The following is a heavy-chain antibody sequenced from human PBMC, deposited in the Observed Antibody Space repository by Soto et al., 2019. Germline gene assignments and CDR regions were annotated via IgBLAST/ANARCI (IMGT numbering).Heavy chain of an antibody. CDR1: GFIFSSYD. J-gene: IGHJ4*02. Sequence: GGSLRLSCAASGFIFSSYDMNWVRQAPGKGLEWVGRIKSKTDGGTTDYAAPVKGRFTISRDDSKNTLYLQMNSLKTEDTAVYYCTTDPVTMIVVVPSSGWGQGTLVTSPQ. D-gene: IGHD3-22*01. CDR3: TTDPVTMIVVVPSSG. V-gene: IGHV3-15*07. CDR2: IKSKTDGGTT.